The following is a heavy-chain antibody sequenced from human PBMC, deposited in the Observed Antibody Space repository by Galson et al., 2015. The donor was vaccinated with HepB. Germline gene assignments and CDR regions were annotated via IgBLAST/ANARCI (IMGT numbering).Heavy chain of an antibody. CDR2: ISAYNGNT. CDR1: GYTFTSYG. Sequence: SVKVSCKASGYTFTSYGISWVRQAPGQGLEWMGWISAYNGNTNYAQKLQGRVTMTTDTSTSTAYMELRSLRSDDTAVYHCAREAVCSGGSCYSYWFDPWGQGTLVTVSS. V-gene: IGHV1-18*04. J-gene: IGHJ5*02. D-gene: IGHD2-15*01. CDR3: AREAVCSGGSCYSYWFDP.